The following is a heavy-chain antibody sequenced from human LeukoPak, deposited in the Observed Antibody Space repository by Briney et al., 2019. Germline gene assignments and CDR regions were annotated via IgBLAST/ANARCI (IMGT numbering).Heavy chain of an antibody. CDR1: GGSISSYY. V-gene: IGHV4-59*01. CDR2: IYYSGST. J-gene: IGHJ4*02. Sequence: SETLSLTCTVSGGSISSYYWSWIRQPPGKGREWIGYIYYSGSTNYNPSLKSRVTISVDPSKNQFSMKLSSVTAADTAVYYCARDVFWSGYHYFGYWGQGTLVTVSS. CDR3: ARDVFWSGYHYFGY. D-gene: IGHD3-3*01.